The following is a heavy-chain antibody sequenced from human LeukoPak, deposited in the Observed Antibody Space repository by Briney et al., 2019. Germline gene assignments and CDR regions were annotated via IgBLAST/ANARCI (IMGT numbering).Heavy chain of an antibody. CDR2: ISSSGSTI. J-gene: IGHJ4*02. D-gene: IGHD5-24*01. CDR1: GFTFSGYA. CDR3: ARVRDGYLDY. Sequence: GRSLRLSCAASGFTFSGYAMHWIRQAPGKGLEWVSYISSSGSTIYYADSVKGRFTISRDNAKNSLYLQMNSLRAEGTAVYYCARVRDGYLDYWGQGTLVTVSS. V-gene: IGHV3-11*01.